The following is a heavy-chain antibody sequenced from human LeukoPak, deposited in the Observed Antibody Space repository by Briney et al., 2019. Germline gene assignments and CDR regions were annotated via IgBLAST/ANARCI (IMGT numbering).Heavy chain of an antibody. CDR1: GFTFDDYA. CDR3: AKGFYYYDSSGYYDY. J-gene: IGHJ4*02. V-gene: IGHV3-9*01. Sequence: GGSLRLSCAASGFTFDDYAMHWVRHAPGKGLEWVSGISWSSGSIGYADSVKGRFTISRDNAKNSLYLQMNSLRAEDTALYYCAKGFYYYDSSGYYDYWGQGTLVTVSS. CDR2: ISWSSGSI. D-gene: IGHD3-22*01.